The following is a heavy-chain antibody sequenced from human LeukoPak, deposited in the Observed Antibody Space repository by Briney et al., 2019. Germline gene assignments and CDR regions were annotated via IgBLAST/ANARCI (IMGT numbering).Heavy chain of an antibody. V-gene: IGHV3-15*01. J-gene: IGHJ3*02. D-gene: IGHD4-17*01. CDR2: IKSKTDGGTT. CDR3: TTEGMTTVTTDAFDI. Sequence: GGSLRLSCAASGFTFSSYGMSWVRQAPGKGLEWVGRIKSKTDGGTTDYAAPVKGRFTISRDDSKNTLYLQMNSLKTEDTAVYYCTTEGMTTVTTDAFDIWGQGTMVTVSS. CDR1: GFTFSSYG.